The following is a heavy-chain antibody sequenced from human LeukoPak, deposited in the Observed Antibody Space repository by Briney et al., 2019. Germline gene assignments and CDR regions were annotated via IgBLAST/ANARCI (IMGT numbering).Heavy chain of an antibody. CDR1: GFTFSSYA. D-gene: IGHD3-3*01. Sequence: GGSLRLSCAASGFTFSSYAMSWVRQAPGKGLEWVSAISGSGGSTYYADSVKGRFTISRDNSKNTLYPQMNSLRAEDTAVYYCAKDYDFWSGYSDYWGQGTLVTVSS. CDR2: ISGSGGST. J-gene: IGHJ4*02. V-gene: IGHV3-23*01. CDR3: AKDYDFWSGYSDY.